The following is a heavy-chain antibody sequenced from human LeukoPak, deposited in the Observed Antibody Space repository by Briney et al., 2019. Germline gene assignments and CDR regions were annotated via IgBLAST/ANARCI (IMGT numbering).Heavy chain of an antibody. CDR3: AASYCGGDCYSYYFDY. J-gene: IGHJ4*02. CDR1: GGSISSYY. Sequence: SETLSLTCTVSGGSISSYYWSWIRQPAGKGLEWIGRIYTSGSTNYNPSLKSRVTISVDKSKNQFSLRLSSVTAADTAVYYCAASYCGGDCYSYYFDYWGQETLVTVSS. CDR2: IYTSGST. V-gene: IGHV4-4*07. D-gene: IGHD2-21*02.